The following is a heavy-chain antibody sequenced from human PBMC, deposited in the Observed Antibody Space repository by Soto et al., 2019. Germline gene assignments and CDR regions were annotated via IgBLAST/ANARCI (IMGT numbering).Heavy chain of an antibody. CDR2: IYWDDVK. Sequence: QITLKESGPALVKPTQTLTLTCTFSGFSLTTSGVGGGWIRHPPGKALEWLARIYWDDVKRYSPSLENRLTITKDTSKNQVVLTMTNMDPVDTATYYCALRAPPIVGVTLFHSWGQGTLVTVSS. CDR3: ALRAPPIVGVTLFHS. V-gene: IGHV2-5*02. J-gene: IGHJ4*02. CDR1: GFSLTTSGVG. D-gene: IGHD1-26*01.